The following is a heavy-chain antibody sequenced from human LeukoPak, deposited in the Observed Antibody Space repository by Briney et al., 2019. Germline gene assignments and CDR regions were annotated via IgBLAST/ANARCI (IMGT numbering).Heavy chain of an antibody. D-gene: IGHD3-9*01. J-gene: IGHJ5*02. Sequence: SETLSLTCIVSGGSISNYYWSWIRQPPGKGLEWIGYIYYSGSTNYNPSLKSRVTISVDTSKNQFSLKLSSVTAADTAVYYCARLDILTGYFNPWGQGTLVTVSS. CDR1: GGSISNYY. CDR3: ARLDILTGYFNP. CDR2: IYYSGST. V-gene: IGHV4-59*01.